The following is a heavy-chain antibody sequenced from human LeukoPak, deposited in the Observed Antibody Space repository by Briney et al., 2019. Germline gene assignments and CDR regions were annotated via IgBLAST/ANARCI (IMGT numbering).Heavy chain of an antibody. Sequence: PSETLSLTCTVSGGSISSSSYYWGWIRQPPGKGLEWIGSIYYSGSTYYNLSLKSRVTISVDTSKNQFSLKLSSVTAADTAVYYCARHDFMTTVKGYYYYGMDVWGQGTTVTVSS. CDR3: ARHDFMTTVKGYYYYGMDV. J-gene: IGHJ6*02. CDR1: GGSISSSSYY. CDR2: IYYSGST. V-gene: IGHV4-39*01. D-gene: IGHD4-11*01.